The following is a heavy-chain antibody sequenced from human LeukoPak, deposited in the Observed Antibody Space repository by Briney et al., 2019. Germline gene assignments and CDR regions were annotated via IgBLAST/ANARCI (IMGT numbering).Heavy chain of an antibody. J-gene: IGHJ6*02. V-gene: IGHV3-73*01. CDR1: GFTFSGSA. CDR2: IRSKANSYAT. CDR3: TRQEGIAVAGTYYYYGMDV. Sequence: HPGGSLRLSCAASGFTFSGSAMPWVRQASGKGLEWVGRIRSKANSYATAYAASVKGRFTISRDDSKNTAYLQMNSLKTEDTAVYYCTRQEGIAVAGTYYYYGMDVWGQGTTVTVSS. D-gene: IGHD6-19*01.